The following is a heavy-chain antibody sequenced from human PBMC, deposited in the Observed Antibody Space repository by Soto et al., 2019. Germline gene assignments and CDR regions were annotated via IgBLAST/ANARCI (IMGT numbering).Heavy chain of an antibody. J-gene: IGHJ4*02. CDR2: IIPFFGTA. CDR1: GGTFSNYA. Sequence: QVQLVQSGAEVKKPGSSVKVSCKASGGTFSNYAISWVRQAPGQGLEWMGGIIPFFGTANYAQKFQGRVTITADESTSTGYLELSSLRSEDTAVYYCAIDRREYYYGSGSYYDLGDYWGQGTLVTVSS. CDR3: AIDRREYYYGSGSYYDLGDY. V-gene: IGHV1-69*01. D-gene: IGHD3-10*01.